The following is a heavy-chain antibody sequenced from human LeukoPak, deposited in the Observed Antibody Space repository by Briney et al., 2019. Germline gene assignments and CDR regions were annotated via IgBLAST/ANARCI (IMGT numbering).Heavy chain of an antibody. V-gene: IGHV3-48*04. CDR3: ARGGYNIGGAF. CDR1: GFTFSNYN. Sequence: GGSLRLSCAVSGFTFSNYNMNWVRQPPGKGLEWISHISRSGHAIYYADSVKGRFTISRDTAKQFLYMQRNSRGADATAGYYCARGGYNIGGAFWGQGTLVTVPS. J-gene: IGHJ4*02. D-gene: IGHD3-16*01. CDR2: ISRSGHAI.